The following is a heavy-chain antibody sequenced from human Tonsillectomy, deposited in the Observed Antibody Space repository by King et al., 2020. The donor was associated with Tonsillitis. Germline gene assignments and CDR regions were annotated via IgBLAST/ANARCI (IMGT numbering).Heavy chain of an antibody. D-gene: IGHD2-8*01. Sequence: QLVQSGAEVKKPGASVKVSCQASGYTFSGYYMHWVRQAPGQGLEWMGWINPNSGGTNYAQKFKGRVTLTRATSISPAYMELSRLRSDDTAVYYCARDYCTNGVCSWFDPWGQGTLVTVSS. CDR3: ARDYCTNGVCSWFDP. V-gene: IGHV1-2*02. CDR2: INPNSGGT. J-gene: IGHJ5*02. CDR1: GYTFSGYY.